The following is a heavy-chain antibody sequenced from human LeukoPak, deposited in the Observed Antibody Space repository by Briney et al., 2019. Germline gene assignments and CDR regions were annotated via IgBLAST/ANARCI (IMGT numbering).Heavy chain of an antibody. D-gene: IGHD4-17*01. Sequence: PSETLSLTCTVSGGSISSSSYYWGWIRQPPGKGLEWIGSIYYSGSTYYNPSLKSRVTISVDTSKNQFSLKLSSVTAADTAVYYCARERTVTSRYFDYWGQGTLVTVSS. CDR3: ARERTVTSRYFDY. V-gene: IGHV4-39*07. CDR2: IYYSGST. CDR1: GGSISSSSYY. J-gene: IGHJ4*02.